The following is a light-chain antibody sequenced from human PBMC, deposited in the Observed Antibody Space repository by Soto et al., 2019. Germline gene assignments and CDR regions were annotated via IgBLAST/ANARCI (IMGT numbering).Light chain of an antibody. CDR1: QRISTW. CDR3: QQYNTYSYT. J-gene: IGKJ2*01. V-gene: IGKV1-5*01. CDR2: AAS. Sequence: DIQMTQSPSTLSASVGDRVTITCRASQRISTWLAWYQQKPGKAPKLLIYAASSLQSGVPSRFSGSGSGTQFTLTISSLQPDDFAIYYCQQYNTYSYTFGQGTKLEIK.